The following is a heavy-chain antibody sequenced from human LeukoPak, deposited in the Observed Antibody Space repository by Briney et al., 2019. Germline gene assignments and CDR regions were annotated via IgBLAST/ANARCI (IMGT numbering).Heavy chain of an antibody. CDR2: IKEDGTRD. J-gene: IGHJ4*02. V-gene: IGHV3-7*01. CDR3: ARDTKAGYFDL. CDR1: GFTFNTYW. Sequence: AGSLRLSCAASGFTFNTYWLSWVRQPPGKGLEWLANIKEDGTRDYYVESVKGRFTISKDNAKTSLYLQVNSLRAEDTAVYYCARDTKAGYFDLWGQGTLVTVSS.